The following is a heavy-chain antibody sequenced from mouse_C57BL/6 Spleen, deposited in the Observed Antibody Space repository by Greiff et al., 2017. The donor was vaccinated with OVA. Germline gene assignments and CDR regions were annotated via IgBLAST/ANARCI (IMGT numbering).Heavy chain of an antibody. D-gene: IGHD1-1*01. CDR2: INPNNGGT. V-gene: IGHV1-22*01. Sequence: VQLQQSGPELVKPGASVKMSCKASGYTFTDYNMHWVKQSHGKSLEWIGYINPNNGGTSYNQKFKGKATLTVNKSYSTAYMELRSLTSEEYAVYYYARRFNYDGSSYDYWGQGTTLTVSS. CDR1: GYTFTDYN. J-gene: IGHJ2*01. CDR3: ARRFNYDGSSYDY.